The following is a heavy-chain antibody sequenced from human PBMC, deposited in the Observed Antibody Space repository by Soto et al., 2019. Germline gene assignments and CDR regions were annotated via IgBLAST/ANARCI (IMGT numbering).Heavy chain of an antibody. CDR3: AKDLVDSSSWYLFY. CDR1: GFTFSSYG. V-gene: IGHV3-30*18. D-gene: IGHD6-13*01. J-gene: IGHJ4*02. Sequence: GGSLRLSCAASGFTFSSYGMHWVRQAPGKGLEWVAVISYDGSNKYYADSVKGRFTISRDNSKNTLYLQMNSLRAEDTAVYYCAKDLVDSSSWYLFYWGQGTLVTVSS. CDR2: ISYDGSNK.